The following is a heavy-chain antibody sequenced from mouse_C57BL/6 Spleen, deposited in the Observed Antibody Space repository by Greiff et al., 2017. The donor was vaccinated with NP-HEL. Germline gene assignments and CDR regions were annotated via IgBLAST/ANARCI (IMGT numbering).Heavy chain of an antibody. Sequence: VQLQQSGPELVKPGASVKIPCKASGYTFTDYNMDWVKQSHGKSLEWIGDINPNNGGTIYNQKFKGKATLTVDKSSSTAYMELRSLTSEDTAVYYCARSGAQATFAYWGQGTLVTVSA. CDR3: ARSGAQATFAY. CDR1: GYTFTDYN. D-gene: IGHD3-2*02. CDR2: INPNNGGT. J-gene: IGHJ3*01. V-gene: IGHV1-18*01.